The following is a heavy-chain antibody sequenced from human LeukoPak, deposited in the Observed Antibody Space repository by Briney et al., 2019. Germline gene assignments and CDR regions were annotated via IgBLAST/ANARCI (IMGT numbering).Heavy chain of an antibody. V-gene: IGHV3-33*01. CDR2: LSPHANYE. CDR1: GFIFSDYG. Sequence: GGSLRLSCAASGFIFSDYGIHWVRQAPGKGLEWVAVLSPHANYEYFADSVQGRFTISRDDSKNTVYLQMNSLKTEDSAVYYCASEKLAYWGQGTLVTVSS. D-gene: IGHD1-1*01. CDR3: ASEKLAY. J-gene: IGHJ4*02.